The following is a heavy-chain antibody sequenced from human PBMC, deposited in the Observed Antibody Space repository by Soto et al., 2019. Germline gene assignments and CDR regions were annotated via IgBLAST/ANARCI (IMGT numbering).Heavy chain of an antibody. CDR2: ISYDGSNK. J-gene: IGHJ4*02. CDR1: GFTFSSYA. V-gene: IGHV3-30-3*01. Sequence: QVQLVESGGGVVQPGRSLRLSCAASGFTFSSYAMHWVRQAPGKGLEWVAVISYDGSNKYYADSVKGRFTISRDNSKNTLYLQMNSLRAEDTAVYYCASTVTTSLDYWGQGTLVTVSS. D-gene: IGHD4-17*01. CDR3: ASTVTTSLDY.